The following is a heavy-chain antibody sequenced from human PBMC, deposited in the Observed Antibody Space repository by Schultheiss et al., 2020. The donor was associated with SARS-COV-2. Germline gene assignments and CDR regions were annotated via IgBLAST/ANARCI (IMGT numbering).Heavy chain of an antibody. V-gene: IGHV4-34*01. CDR1: GGSFSGYY. CDR2: IYYSGST. J-gene: IGHJ2*01. D-gene: IGHD6-19*01. Sequence: SETLSLTCAVYGGSFSGYYWSWIRQPPGKGLEWIGYIYYSGSTYYNPSLKSRVTISVDTSKNQFSLKLSSVTAADTAVYYCARGQWLAWYFDLWGRGTLVTVSS. CDR3: ARGQWLAWYFDL.